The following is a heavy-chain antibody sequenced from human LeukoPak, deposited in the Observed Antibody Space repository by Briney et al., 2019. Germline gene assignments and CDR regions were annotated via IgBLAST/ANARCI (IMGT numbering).Heavy chain of an antibody. CDR2: IKSKTDGGTT. Sequence: GGSLRLSCAATGFTFSNDWMSWVRQAPGKGLEWVGRIKSKTDGGTTDYAAPVKGRFTISRDDSKNTLYLQMNSLKTEDTAVYYCTTVCVDTIFGVVIISSDYWGQGTLVTVSS. D-gene: IGHD3-3*01. V-gene: IGHV3-15*01. CDR1: GFTFSNDW. CDR3: TTVCVDTIFGVVIISSDY. J-gene: IGHJ4*02.